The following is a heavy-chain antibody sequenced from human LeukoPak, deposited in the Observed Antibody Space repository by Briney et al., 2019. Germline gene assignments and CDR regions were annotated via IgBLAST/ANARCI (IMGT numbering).Heavy chain of an antibody. CDR1: GFPFTTYA. V-gene: IGHV3-23*01. Sequence: GGSLRLSCAASGFPFTTYAVSWVRQAPGKGLEWVSGISGKYETTYYADSVEGRFTISSDISKNTVYLEMKSLKVEDTAVYYCAKDLYTVPGACDFWGQGAPVTVSS. CDR2: ISGKYETT. D-gene: IGHD6-19*01. J-gene: IGHJ4*02. CDR3: AKDLYTVPGACDF.